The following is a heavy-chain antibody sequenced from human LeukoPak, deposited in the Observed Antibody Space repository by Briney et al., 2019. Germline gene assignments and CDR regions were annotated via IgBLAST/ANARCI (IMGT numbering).Heavy chain of an antibody. V-gene: IGHV4-4*07. D-gene: IGHD3-10*01. CDR1: GDSITYFY. CDR2: ISSSGST. J-gene: IGHJ1*01. Sequence: PSETLSLTCSVSGDSITYFYWSWIRQAAGKGLEWIGRISSSGSTDYNASLKSRVTISVDTSKNQFSLKLSSVTAADTAVYYCARTVGYYGSGSHESQYFQHWGQGTLVTVSS. CDR3: ARTVGYYGSGSHESQYFQH.